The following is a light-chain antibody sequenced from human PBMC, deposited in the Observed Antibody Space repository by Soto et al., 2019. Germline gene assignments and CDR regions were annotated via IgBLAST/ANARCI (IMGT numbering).Light chain of an antibody. J-gene: IGKJ1*01. CDR1: QSVSSSY. V-gene: IGKV3-20*01. Sequence: EIVLTQSPGTLSLSPGERATLSCRASQSVSSSYLAWYQQKPGQAPRLLIYGASSRATGIPDRFSGSGSETDFTLTISRVEPEDFGVYYCQQYGSSSWTFGQGTKVEIK. CDR3: QQYGSSSWT. CDR2: GAS.